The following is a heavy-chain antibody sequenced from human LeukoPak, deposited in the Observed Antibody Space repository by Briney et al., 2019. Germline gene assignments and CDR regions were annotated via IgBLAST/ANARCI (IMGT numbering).Heavy chain of an antibody. CDR3: TTDGAVVPAAEEVFYGYHYIDV. J-gene: IGHJ6*03. CDR2: IKSKADGGTA. D-gene: IGHD2-2*01. V-gene: IGHV3-15*01. Sequence: GGSPRLSCAASGFAFNNAWMSWVRQAPGKGLEWVGRIKSKADGGTADYVAPVKGRFTISRDDSKNMLYLQMRSLKTEDTAVYYCTTDGAVVPAAEEVFYGYHYIDVWGKGTTVTVSS. CDR1: GFAFNNAW.